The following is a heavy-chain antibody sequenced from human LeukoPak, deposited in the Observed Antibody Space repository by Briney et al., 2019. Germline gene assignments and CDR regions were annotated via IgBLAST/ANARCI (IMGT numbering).Heavy chain of an antibody. V-gene: IGHV1-18*01. CDR2: ISAYNGNT. Sequence: GASVKVSCKASGYTFTSYGISWVRQAPGRGLEWMGWISAYNGNTNYAQKLQGRVTMTTDTSTSTAYMELRSLRSDDTAVYYCASTVTAVFGDYYYMDVWGKGTTVTVSS. CDR1: GYTFTSYG. CDR3: ASTVTAVFGDYYYMDV. J-gene: IGHJ6*03. D-gene: IGHD4-11*01.